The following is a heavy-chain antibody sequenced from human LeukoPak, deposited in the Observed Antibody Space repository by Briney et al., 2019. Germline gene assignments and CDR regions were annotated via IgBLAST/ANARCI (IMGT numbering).Heavy chain of an antibody. J-gene: IGHJ4*02. CDR3: AKDKREVVEGDFDY. CDR1: GFTLSSYS. CDR2: ISSSSSSYI. V-gene: IGHV3-21*04. Sequence: KTGGSLRLSCAASGFTLSSYSMSWVRQAPGKGLEWVSSISSSSSSYIYYADSVKGRFTISRDNARNSLYLQMNSLRAEDMALYYCAKDKREVVEGDFDYWGQGTLVTVSS. D-gene: IGHD2-2*01.